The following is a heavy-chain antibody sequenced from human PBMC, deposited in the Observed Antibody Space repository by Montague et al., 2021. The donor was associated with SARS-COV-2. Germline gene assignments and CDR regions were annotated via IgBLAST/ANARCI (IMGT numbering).Heavy chain of an antibody. V-gene: IGHV4-34*01. CDR3: AREGVGATTNDAFDI. J-gene: IGHJ3*02. CDR2: INHSGST. Sequence: SETLSLTCAVYGGSFSGYYWNWIRQPPGKGLEWIGEINHSGSTNYNPSLKSRVTISVDTSKNQFSLKPSSVTAADTAVYYCAREGVGATTNDAFDIWGQGTMVTVSS. D-gene: IGHD1-26*01. CDR1: GGSFSGYY.